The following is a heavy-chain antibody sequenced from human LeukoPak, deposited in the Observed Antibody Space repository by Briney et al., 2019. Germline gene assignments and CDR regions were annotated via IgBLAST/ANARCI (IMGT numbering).Heavy chain of an antibody. Sequence: PSETLSLTCAVSGASIRGGTYYWHWIRQPPGKGLEWIGSISYSGSTYYNPSLKSRVTISRDTSENQFSLKLRFVTAADTAVYYCAKRYDWNYVYFDYWGQGTLVTVSS. V-gene: IGHV4-39*01. CDR3: AKRYDWNYVYFDY. D-gene: IGHD1-7*01. CDR1: GASIRGGTYY. J-gene: IGHJ4*02. CDR2: ISYSGST.